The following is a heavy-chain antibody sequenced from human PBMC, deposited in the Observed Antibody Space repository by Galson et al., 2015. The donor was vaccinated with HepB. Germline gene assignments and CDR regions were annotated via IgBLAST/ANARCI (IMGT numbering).Heavy chain of an antibody. Sequence: SETLSLTCAVSGGTISSSNWWSWVRQPPGKGLEWIGEIYHSGSTNYNPSLKSRVTISVDKSKNQFSLKLSSVTAADTAVYYCARVVLELSWWKGGLDYWGQGTLVTVSS. CDR3: ARVVLELSWWKGGLDY. CDR1: GGTISSSNW. J-gene: IGHJ4*02. CDR2: IYHSGST. V-gene: IGHV4-4*02. D-gene: IGHD1-7*01.